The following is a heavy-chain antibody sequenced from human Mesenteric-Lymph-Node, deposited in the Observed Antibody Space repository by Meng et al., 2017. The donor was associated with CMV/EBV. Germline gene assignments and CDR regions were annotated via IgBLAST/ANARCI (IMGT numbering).Heavy chain of an antibody. CDR3: AKGRLYYDILTGYDAQKPDDY. CDR1: SYA. CDR2: ISGSGGST. Sequence: SYAMSWVRQAPGKGLEWVSAISGSGGSTYYADSVKGRFTISRDNSKNTLYLQMNSLRAEDTAVYYCAKGRLYYDILTGYDAQKPDDYWGQGTLVTVSS. D-gene: IGHD3-9*01. J-gene: IGHJ4*02. V-gene: IGHV3-23*01.